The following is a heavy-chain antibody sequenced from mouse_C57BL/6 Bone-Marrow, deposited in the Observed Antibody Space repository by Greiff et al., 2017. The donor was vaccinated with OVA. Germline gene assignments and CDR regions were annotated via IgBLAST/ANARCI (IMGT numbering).Heavy chain of an antibody. CDR2: IDPSDSYT. CDR3: AITGNWYFDV. D-gene: IGHD4-1*01. V-gene: IGHV1-50*01. Sequence: QVQLQQPGAELVKPGASVKLSCKASGYTFTSYWMQWVKQRPGQGLEWIGEIDPSDSYTNYNQKFKGKATITADTSSNTAYLQLSSLTSEDTAVYYCAITGNWYFDVWGTGTTVTVSS. CDR1: GYTFTSYW. J-gene: IGHJ1*03.